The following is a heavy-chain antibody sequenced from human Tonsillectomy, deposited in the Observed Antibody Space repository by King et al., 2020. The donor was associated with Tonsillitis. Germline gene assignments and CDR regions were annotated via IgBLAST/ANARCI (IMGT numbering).Heavy chain of an antibody. V-gene: IGHV3-7*01. Sequence: EVQLVESGGGLVQPGGSLRLSCAASGFTFSSYWMSWVRQAPGKGLEWVANIKQDGSEKYYVDSVKGRFTISRDNAKNSLYLQMNSLRAEDTAVYYCARLSIRGGRIFDYWGQGTLVTVSS. CDR1: GFTFSSYW. CDR2: IKQDGSEK. CDR3: ARLSIRGGRIFDY. D-gene: IGHD3-3*02. J-gene: IGHJ4*02.